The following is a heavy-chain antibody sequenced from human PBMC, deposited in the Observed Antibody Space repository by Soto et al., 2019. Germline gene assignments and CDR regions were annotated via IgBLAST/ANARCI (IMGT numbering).Heavy chain of an antibody. V-gene: IGHV4-31*03. CDR1: GGSISSGGYY. Sequence: QVQLQESGPGLVKPSQTLSLTCTVSGGSISSGGYYWSWIRQHPGKGLEWIGYIYYSGSTYYNPSLQSRVTISVDTSKNQFSLKLSSVTAADTAVYYCARDDSSGWLIDLWGRGTLVTVSS. CDR3: ARDDSSGWLIDL. CDR2: IYYSGST. J-gene: IGHJ2*01. D-gene: IGHD6-19*01.